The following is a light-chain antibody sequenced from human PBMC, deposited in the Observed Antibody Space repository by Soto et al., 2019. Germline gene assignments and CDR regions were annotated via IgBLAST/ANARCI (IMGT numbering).Light chain of an antibody. CDR2: LNSDGTY. CDR3: QTWGTGIRV. CDR1: SGHSSYA. V-gene: IGLV4-69*01. J-gene: IGLJ3*02. Sequence: QPVLTQSPSASASLGVSVKLTCTLSSGHSSYAIAWHQQQPEKGPRYLMKLNSDGTYNKGDGIPDRFSGSTSGAERYLTISSLQSEDEADYYCQTWGTGIRVFGGGTKLTVL.